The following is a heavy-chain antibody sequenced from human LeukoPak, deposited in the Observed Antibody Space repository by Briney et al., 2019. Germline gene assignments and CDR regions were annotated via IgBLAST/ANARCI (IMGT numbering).Heavy chain of an antibody. D-gene: IGHD3-22*01. V-gene: IGHV4-61*02. CDR1: GGSISSGSYY. CDR3: ARLRSGYYLDY. CDR2: IYTSGST. Sequence: PSQTLSLTCTDSGGSISSGSYYWSWIRQPAGKGLEWIGRIYTSGSTNYNPSLKSRVTISVDTSKNQFSLKLSSVTAADTAVYYCARLRSGYYLDYWGQGTLVTVSS. J-gene: IGHJ4*02.